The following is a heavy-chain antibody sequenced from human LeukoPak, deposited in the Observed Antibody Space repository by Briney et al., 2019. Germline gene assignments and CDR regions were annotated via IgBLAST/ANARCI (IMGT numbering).Heavy chain of an antibody. V-gene: IGHV3-21*01. CDR2: ISSSSSYI. CDR1: GFTFSSYS. Sequence: PGGSLRLSCAASGFTFSSYSMNWVRQAPGKGLEWVSSISSSSSYIYYADSVKGRFTISRDNAKNSLYLQMNSLRAEDTAVYYCARDPGFGEVSVLFDYWGQGTLVTVSS. D-gene: IGHD3-10*01. CDR3: ARDPGFGEVSVLFDY. J-gene: IGHJ4*02.